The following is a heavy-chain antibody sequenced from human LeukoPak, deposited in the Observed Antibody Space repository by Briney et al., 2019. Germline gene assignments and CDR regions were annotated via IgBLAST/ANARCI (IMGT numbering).Heavy chain of an antibody. J-gene: IGHJ3*02. CDR1: GGSISSNSFY. V-gene: IGHV4-39*07. CDR2: VYYTGIS. Sequence: SETLSLTCTVSGGSISSNSFYWGWIRQSPGKGLQWVGSVYYTGISYYNPSLKSRVTISVDKSKNQFSLKLSSVTAADTAVYYCARDWLLGRNYAFDIWGQGTMVTVSS. CDR3: ARDWLLGRNYAFDI. D-gene: IGHD5-18*01.